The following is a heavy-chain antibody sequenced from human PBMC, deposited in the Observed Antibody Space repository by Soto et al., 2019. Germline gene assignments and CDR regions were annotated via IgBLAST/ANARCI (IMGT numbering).Heavy chain of an antibody. CDR3: ARRTRYCSGGNCYSLGLDY. V-gene: IGHV5-51*01. J-gene: IGHJ4*02. D-gene: IGHD2-15*01. CDR2: IYPGDSDT. CDR1: GYSFTSYW. Sequence: LGESLKISCKGSGYSFTSYWIAWVRQMPGKGLEWMGIIYPGDSDTRYSPSFQGQVTISADKSISTAYLQWSSLKASDTAMYYCARRTRYCSGGNCYSLGLDYWGQGTLVTVSS.